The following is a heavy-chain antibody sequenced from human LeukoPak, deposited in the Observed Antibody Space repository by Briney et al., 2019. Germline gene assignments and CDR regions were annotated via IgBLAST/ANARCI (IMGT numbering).Heavy chain of an antibody. CDR3: ATDRVYRSSGRSWGFFDY. J-gene: IGHJ4*02. V-gene: IGHV1-24*01. CDR1: DYSLIDLS. Sequence: ASVTVSFTISDYSLIDLSIHWVRETPGEGLEWMGGFDSENNKMVYSQKFQGRLTLTEDTSADTAYMELTSLRSEDTAVYFCATDRVYRSSGRSWGFFDYWGQGTLVIVSS. D-gene: IGHD6-19*01. CDR2: FDSENNKM.